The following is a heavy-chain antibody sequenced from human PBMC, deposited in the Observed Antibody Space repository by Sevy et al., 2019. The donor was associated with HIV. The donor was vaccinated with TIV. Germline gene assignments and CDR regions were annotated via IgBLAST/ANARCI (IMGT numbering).Heavy chain of an antibody. CDR3: ATGVAAADNWFDP. D-gene: IGHD6-13*01. CDR2: IYYSGNT. CDR1: GGFISSYY. J-gene: IGHJ5*02. V-gene: IGHV4-59*01. Sequence: SETLSLTCTVSGGFISSYYWNWIRQPPGKGLEWIGYIYYSGNTNYNPSLKSRVTISLAMSKNQFSLKLSSVTAADTAVYYCATGVAAADNWFDPWGQGTLVTVSS.